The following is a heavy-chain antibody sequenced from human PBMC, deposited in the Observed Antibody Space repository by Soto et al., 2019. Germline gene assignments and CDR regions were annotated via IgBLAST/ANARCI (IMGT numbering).Heavy chain of an antibody. CDR2: IHTREII. Sequence: SETLSLTCTVSNASLSSYYWSWVRQPAGKGLEWIGRIHTREIINYHPSLTGRVTMSVDTSKNQLYLRLSSVTAADTGVYYCARGHNACSGYYDDVWGKGTQVTVSS. CDR3: ARGHNACSGYYDDV. J-gene: IGHJ4*02. D-gene: IGHD3-22*01. CDR1: NASLSSYY. V-gene: IGHV4-4*07.